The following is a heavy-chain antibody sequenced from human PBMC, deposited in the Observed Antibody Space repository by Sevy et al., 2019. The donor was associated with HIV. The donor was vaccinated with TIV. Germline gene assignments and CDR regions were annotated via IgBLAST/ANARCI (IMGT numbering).Heavy chain of an antibody. Sequence: ASVKVSCKASGGSLNTQAISWVRQAPGQGLEWMGEIIPGFSSTRYAERFQDRVTLTADEFTSTVYMELTSLKSTDTAVYYCARGPNGNYLLYYLDYWGQGTLVTVSS. CDR1: GGSLNTQA. CDR2: IIPGFSST. D-gene: IGHD1-7*01. CDR3: ARGPNGNYLLYYLDY. J-gene: IGHJ4*02. V-gene: IGHV1-69*13.